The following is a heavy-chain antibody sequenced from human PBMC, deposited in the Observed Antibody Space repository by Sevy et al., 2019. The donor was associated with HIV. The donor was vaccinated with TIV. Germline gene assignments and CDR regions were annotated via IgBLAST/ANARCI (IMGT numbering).Heavy chain of an antibody. CDR3: AKGSPSPTRNYYDSSGYYY. V-gene: IGHV3-15*01. CDR2: MRSKSDGGAI. CDR1: GFNFNNAW. J-gene: IGHJ4*02. Sequence: GGSLRLSCVASGFNFNNAWMSWVRQAPGKGLEWVGRMRSKSDGGAIDYGPPVRGRFTISRDDSKDMLYLQLNSLKSADTAMYYSAKGSPSPTRNYYDSSGYYYWGQGTLVTVSS. D-gene: IGHD3-22*01.